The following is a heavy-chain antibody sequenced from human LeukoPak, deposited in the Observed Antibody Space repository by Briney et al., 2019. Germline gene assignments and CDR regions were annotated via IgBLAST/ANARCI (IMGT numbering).Heavy chain of an antibody. Sequence: PSETLSVTCTVSGGSISSYYWSWIRQPPGKGLEWIGYIYYSGSTNYNPSLKSRVTISVDTSKNQFSLKLSSVTAADTAVYYCARKHSSGWYRSGNDAFDIWGQGTMVTVSS. J-gene: IGHJ3*02. CDR1: GGSISSYY. CDR3: ARKHSSGWYRSGNDAFDI. V-gene: IGHV4-59*08. D-gene: IGHD6-19*01. CDR2: IYYSGST.